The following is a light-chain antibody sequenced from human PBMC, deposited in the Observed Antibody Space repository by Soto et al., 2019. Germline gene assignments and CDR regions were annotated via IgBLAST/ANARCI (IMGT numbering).Light chain of an antibody. V-gene: IGKV3-20*01. CDR3: HQYGSSPPWT. CDR2: GAS. CDR1: HSASSS. Sequence: IVLKQSPGTVSLSRWEIGTVSCRASHSASSSLAWYQQKPGQAPRLLIYGASSRATGLPDRFSGGGSGTDFTLTISRLEPEDFAVYYCHQYGSSPPWTFGQGTKVDIK. J-gene: IGKJ1*01.